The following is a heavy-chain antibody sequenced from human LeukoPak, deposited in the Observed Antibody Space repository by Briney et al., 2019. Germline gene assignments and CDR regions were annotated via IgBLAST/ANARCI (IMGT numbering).Heavy chain of an antibody. CDR2: ISPNSGAT. CDR3: ARDLWGWGSDYLDY. J-gene: IGHJ4*02. Sequence: ASVKVSCKASGYTFTGYYMHWVRQAPGQGLEWMGRISPNSGATNYAEKFRGRVTMARDTSINTVYMEMSSLRSDDTAVYYCARDLWGWGSDYLDYWGQGTLVTVSS. D-gene: IGHD4/OR15-4a*01. CDR1: GYTFTGYY. V-gene: IGHV1-2*06.